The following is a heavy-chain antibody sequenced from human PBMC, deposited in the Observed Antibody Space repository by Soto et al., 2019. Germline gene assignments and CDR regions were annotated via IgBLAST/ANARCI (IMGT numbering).Heavy chain of an antibody. V-gene: IGHV3-7*01. CDR2: IHRDGSKK. J-gene: IGHJ4*02. D-gene: IGHD5-18*01. Sequence: EVQVVESGGGLVQPGGSLRLSCAASGFMFSGNWMSWVRQAPGKGLEWVANIHRDGSKKYYVDSVKGRFTISRDNAKKSLYLQMHSLRAEDTAVYYCARDFYGGSTYGPGDYWGQGALVAVSS. CDR1: GFMFSGNW. CDR3: ARDFYGGSTYGPGDY.